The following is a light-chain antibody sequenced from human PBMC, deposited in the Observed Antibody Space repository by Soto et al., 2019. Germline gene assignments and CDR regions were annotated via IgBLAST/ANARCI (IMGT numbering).Light chain of an antibody. CDR2: EVR. Sequence: QYVLTRTSSLSGSPGQSITIPCTGTSNDIGGYIYVSWYQHHPGRAPKLIIYEVRNRPSGVSNRFSGSKSDNTASLTISGLQAEDEATYYCSSYTSGDTLAFGGGTKVTVL. V-gene: IGLV2-14*01. J-gene: IGLJ2*01. CDR1: SNDIGGYIY. CDR3: SSYTSGDTLA.